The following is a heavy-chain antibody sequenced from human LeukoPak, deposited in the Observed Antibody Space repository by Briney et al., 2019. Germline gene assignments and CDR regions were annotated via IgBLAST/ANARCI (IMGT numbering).Heavy chain of an antibody. V-gene: IGHV1-18*01. D-gene: IGHD2-15*01. CDR3: AISPCSGGSCYFDY. J-gene: IGHJ4*02. Sequence: ASVKVSCKASGYTFTSYGISWVRQAPGQGLEWMGWISAYNGNTNYAQKFQGRVTMTTDTSTSTAYMELRSLRSDDTAVYYCAISPCSGGSCYFDYWGQGTLVTVSS. CDR2: ISAYNGNT. CDR1: GYTFTSYG.